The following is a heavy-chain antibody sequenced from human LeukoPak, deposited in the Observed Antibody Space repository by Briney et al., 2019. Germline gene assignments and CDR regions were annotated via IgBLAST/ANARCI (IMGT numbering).Heavy chain of an antibody. J-gene: IGHJ4*02. V-gene: IGHV4-59*12. Sequence: SETLSLTCTVSGGSISSYYWSWIRQPPGKGLEWIGYIYYSGSTNYNPSLKSRVTISVDTSKNQFSLKLSSVTAADTAVYYCARTTESRYCGGDCYPYYFDYWGQGTLVTVSS. CDR1: GGSISSYY. CDR3: ARTTESRYCGGDCYPYYFDY. CDR2: IYYSGST. D-gene: IGHD2-21*02.